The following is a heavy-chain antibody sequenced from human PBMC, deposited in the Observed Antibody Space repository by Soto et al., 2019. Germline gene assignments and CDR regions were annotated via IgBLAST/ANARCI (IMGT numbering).Heavy chain of an antibody. Sequence: PSETLSLTCTVSGGSISSSSYYWGWIRQPPGKGLEWIGSIYYSGSTYYNPSLKSRVTISVDTSKNQFSLKLSSVTAADTAVYYCARALYDFWSGYYWYYFDYWGQGTPVTVSS. J-gene: IGHJ4*02. D-gene: IGHD3-3*01. CDR2: IYYSGST. V-gene: IGHV4-39*01. CDR3: ARALYDFWSGYYWYYFDY. CDR1: GGSISSSSYY.